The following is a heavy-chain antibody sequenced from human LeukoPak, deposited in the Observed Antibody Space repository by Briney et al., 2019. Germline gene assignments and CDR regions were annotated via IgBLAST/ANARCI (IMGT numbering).Heavy chain of an antibody. D-gene: IGHD2-21*02. Sequence: SVKVSCKASGGTFSSYAISGVRQAPGQGLEWMGRIIPIFGTANYAQKLQGRVTITTDESTSTAYMELSSLRSEDTAVYYCARNCGGDCHFDYWGQGTLVTVSS. CDR1: GGTFSSYA. V-gene: IGHV1-69*05. CDR3: ARNCGGDCHFDY. J-gene: IGHJ4*02. CDR2: IIPIFGTA.